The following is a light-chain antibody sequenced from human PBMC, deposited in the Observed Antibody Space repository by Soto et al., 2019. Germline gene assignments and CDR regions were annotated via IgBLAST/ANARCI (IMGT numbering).Light chain of an antibody. Sequence: QSALTQPASVSGSPGQSITISCTGTSSDLGTYNLVSWYQQHPGKAPKLMIYQGSNRPSGLSDRFSGSKSGNTASLTISGLQAEDEADYYCCSYAGSNTCVFGGGTKVTVL. CDR3: CSYAGSNTCV. J-gene: IGLJ3*02. CDR2: QGS. V-gene: IGLV2-23*01. CDR1: SSDLGTYNL.